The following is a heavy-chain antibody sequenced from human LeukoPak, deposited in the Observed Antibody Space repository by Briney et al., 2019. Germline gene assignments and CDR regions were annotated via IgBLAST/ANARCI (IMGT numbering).Heavy chain of an antibody. J-gene: IGHJ4*02. V-gene: IGHV3-23*01. Sequence: PGGSLRLSCAASGFTFSSYAMSWVRQAPGKGLEWVSAISGSGGSTYSADSVKLRFTISRENSKNTLYLQMNSLRAENTAVYYRAKGSGVYYGSGSYLNYWGQGTLVTVPS. CDR1: GFTFSSYA. CDR2: ISGSGGST. D-gene: IGHD3-10*01. CDR3: AKGSGVYYGSGSYLNY.